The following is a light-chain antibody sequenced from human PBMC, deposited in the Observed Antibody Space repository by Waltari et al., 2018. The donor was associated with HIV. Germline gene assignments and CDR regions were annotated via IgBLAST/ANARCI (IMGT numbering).Light chain of an antibody. J-gene: IGLJ2*01. Sequence: QSALTQPPSASGSPGQSVTISCTGTSSDIGAYNYVSWFQQHPGKAPKLMIFDVSKRPSGVHARFAGSKSGNTASLTVSGLQAEDEADYYCASLAGSKDVFGGGTKLTVL. CDR3: ASLAGSKDV. CDR1: SSDIGAYNY. CDR2: DVS. V-gene: IGLV2-8*01.